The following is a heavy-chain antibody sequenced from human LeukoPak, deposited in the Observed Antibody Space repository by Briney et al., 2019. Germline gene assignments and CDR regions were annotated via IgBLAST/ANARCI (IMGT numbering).Heavy chain of an antibody. CDR3: ARDYCSSTSCYWHYFDY. Sequence: SETLSLTCTVSGGSISSSSYYWGWIRQPPGKGLEGIGSIYHIGSTYYNPSLKSRVTISVDTSKNQFSLTLSSVTAADTAVYYCARDYCSSTSCYWHYFDYWGQGTLVTVSS. CDR2: IYHIGST. CDR1: GGSISSSSYY. D-gene: IGHD2-2*01. V-gene: IGHV4-39*07. J-gene: IGHJ4*02.